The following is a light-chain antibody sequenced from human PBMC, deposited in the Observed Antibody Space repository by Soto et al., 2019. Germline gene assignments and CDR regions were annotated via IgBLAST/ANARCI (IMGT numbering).Light chain of an antibody. Sequence: EIVMTQSPATLSVSPGERDTLSCRASQSVSSNLAWYQQKPGQAPRLLIYGASTRATGIPARFSGSGSGTEFTLTISSLQSEDFAFYYCQQYNDWPRTFGHGTKV. J-gene: IGKJ1*01. V-gene: IGKV3-15*01. CDR1: QSVSSN. CDR2: GAS. CDR3: QQYNDWPRT.